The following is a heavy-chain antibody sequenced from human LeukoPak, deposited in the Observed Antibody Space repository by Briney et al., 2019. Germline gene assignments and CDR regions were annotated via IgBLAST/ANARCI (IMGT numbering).Heavy chain of an antibody. CDR1: GYTFISYG. Sequence: ASVKASCKPSGYTFISYGISWVRQAPGQGLEWVGWISAYKGDTGYAQKFQGRVAMTTDTSTNTVYMELRSLTSDDTAVYYCARVNDVAVVAAAAPHFEHWGQGTLVTVSS. J-gene: IGHJ4*02. D-gene: IGHD2-15*01. CDR2: ISAYKGDT. V-gene: IGHV1-18*01. CDR3: ARVNDVAVVAAAAPHFEH.